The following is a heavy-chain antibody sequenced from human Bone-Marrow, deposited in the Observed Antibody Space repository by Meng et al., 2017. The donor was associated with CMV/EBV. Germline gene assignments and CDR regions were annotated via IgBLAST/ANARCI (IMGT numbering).Heavy chain of an antibody. Sequence: LQVKEAGPALVKVPEPRSSICTGSGGSSSRSSDYWGWIRQPAGRGLEWIGSIYYSGSTYYNPSLKSRVTISVDTSKNQFSLKLSSVTAADTAVYYCARDVYGRGWFDPWGQGTLVTVSS. CDR2: IYYSGST. CDR1: GGSSSRSSDY. V-gene: IGHV4-39*07. CDR3: ARDVYGRGWFDP. D-gene: IGHD3-16*01. J-gene: IGHJ5*02.